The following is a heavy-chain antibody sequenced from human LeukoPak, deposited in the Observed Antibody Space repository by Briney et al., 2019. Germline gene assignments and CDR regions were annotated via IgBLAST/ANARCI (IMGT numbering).Heavy chain of an antibody. CDR3: ARAMVRGAAFDH. CDR2: IYYSGST. Sequence: PSETLSLTCTVSGGSISSYYWSWIRQPPGKGLEWIGYIYYSGSTNYNPSLKSRVTISVDTSKNQFSLKLSSVTAADTAVYYCARAMVRGAAFDHWGQGTLVTVSS. V-gene: IGHV4-59*01. CDR1: GGSISSYY. D-gene: IGHD3-10*01. J-gene: IGHJ4*02.